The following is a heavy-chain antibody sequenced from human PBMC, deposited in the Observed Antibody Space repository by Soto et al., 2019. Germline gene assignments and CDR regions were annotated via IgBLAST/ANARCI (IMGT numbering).Heavy chain of an antibody. CDR1: GGSFSGYY. CDR2: INHSGST. J-gene: IGHJ5*02. CDR3: ARGIEWLVRALWFDP. Sequence: QVQLQQWGAGLLKPSETLSLTCAVYGGSFSGYYWSWIRQPPGKGLEWIGEINHSGSTNYNPSLKSRVTISVDTSKNQFSLKLSSVTAADTAVYYYARGIEWLVRALWFDPWGQGTLVTVSS. D-gene: IGHD6-19*01. V-gene: IGHV4-34*01.